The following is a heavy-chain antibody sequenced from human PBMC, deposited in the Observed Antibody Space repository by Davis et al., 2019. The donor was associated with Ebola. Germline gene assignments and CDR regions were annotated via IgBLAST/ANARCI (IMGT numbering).Heavy chain of an antibody. D-gene: IGHD6-25*01. CDR1: GFTFSSYA. Sequence: GGSLRLSCAASGFTFSSYAMHWVRQAPGKGLEYVSAISSNGGSTYYANSVKGRFTISRDNSKNTLYLQMGSLRAEDMAVYYCAKDASYSSGLWSRLYQSYFQHWGQGTLVTVSS. CDR3: AKDASYSSGLWSRLYQSYFQH. CDR2: ISSNGGST. V-gene: IGHV3-64*01. J-gene: IGHJ1*01.